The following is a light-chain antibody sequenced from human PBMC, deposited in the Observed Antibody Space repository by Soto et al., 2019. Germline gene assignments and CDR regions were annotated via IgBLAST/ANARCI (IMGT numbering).Light chain of an antibody. V-gene: IGKV2-28*01. CDR2: LGS. Sequence: DIVMTQAPLSLPVTPGEPGSISCRSSQSLLHSYGFHYLDWYLQKPGQSPQLLIYLGSNRASGVPDRLSATQSGTTFTLKISSVEAEDVGVYYCMKALQTPWTFGQGTKVDIK. CDR3: MKALQTPWT. J-gene: IGKJ1*01. CDR1: QSLLHSYGFHY.